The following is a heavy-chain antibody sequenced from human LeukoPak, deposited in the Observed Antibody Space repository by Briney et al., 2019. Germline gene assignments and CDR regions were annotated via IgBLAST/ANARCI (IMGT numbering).Heavy chain of an antibody. CDR2: IIPIFGTA. CDR1: GYTFTSYD. J-gene: IGHJ5*02. CDR3: ARDSIAAAVNWFDP. D-gene: IGHD6-13*01. Sequence: SVKVSCKASGYTFTSYDINWVRQAPGQGLEWMGRIIPIFGTANYAQKFQGRVTITTDESTSTAYMELSSLRSEDTAVYYCARDSIAAAVNWFDPWGQGTLVTVSS. V-gene: IGHV1-69*05.